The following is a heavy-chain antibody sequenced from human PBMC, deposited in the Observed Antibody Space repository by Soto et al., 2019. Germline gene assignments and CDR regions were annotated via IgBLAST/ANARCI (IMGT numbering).Heavy chain of an antibody. CDR3: ARDKIKGAPDYLDS. V-gene: IGHV3-30-3*01. Sequence: QEQLVESGGDVVQPGRSLTLSCAASGFTFSANAMHWVRQAPGKGLEWVAVIAYDGTIKIYRDSVKGRFTISRDDSKSTLYLQMNSRRPEGTAVYYCARDKIKGAPDYLDSWGQGTLVTVSS. J-gene: IGHJ4*02. CDR2: IAYDGTIK. D-gene: IGHD1-26*01. CDR1: GFTFSANA.